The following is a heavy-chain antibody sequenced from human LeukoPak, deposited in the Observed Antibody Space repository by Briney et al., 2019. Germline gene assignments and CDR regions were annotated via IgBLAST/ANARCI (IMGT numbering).Heavy chain of an antibody. J-gene: IGHJ4*02. D-gene: IGHD3-9*01. Sequence: SETLSLTCTVSGGSISSYYWSWIRQPPGKGLEWIGYIYYSGSTNYNPSRKSRVTISVDTPKNQFSLKLSSVTAADTAVYYCARRGRYYDILTGYPDYYLDYWRQGTLVTVSS. V-gene: IGHV4-59*08. CDR1: GGSISSYY. CDR3: ARRGRYYDILTGYPDYYLDY. CDR2: IYYSGST.